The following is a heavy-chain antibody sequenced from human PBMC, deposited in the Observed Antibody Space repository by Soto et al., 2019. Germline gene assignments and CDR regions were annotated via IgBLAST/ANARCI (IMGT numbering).Heavy chain of an antibody. D-gene: IGHD6-13*01. CDR3: ARHVGVPGTRGFDY. CDR2: ISHRGTP. J-gene: IGHJ4*02. Sequence: QVHLQESGPGLVEPSETLSLTCAVSGVSVSETYWWSWVRQPPGKGLEWIGEISHRGTPHYNASFWSRVSMSTDTSRNQISLTLMSVTAADSASYFCARHVGVPGTRGFDYWGQGTLVTVSS. CDR1: GVSVSETYW. V-gene: IGHV4-4*02.